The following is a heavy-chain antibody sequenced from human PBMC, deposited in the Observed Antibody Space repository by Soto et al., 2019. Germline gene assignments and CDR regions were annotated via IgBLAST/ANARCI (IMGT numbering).Heavy chain of an antibody. CDR2: MNPNSGNT. D-gene: IGHD3-9*01. J-gene: IGHJ6*02. CDR1: AYTFTSYD. Sequence: GASVKVSCKASAYTFTSYDINWVRQATGQGLEWMGWMNPNSGNTCYAQKFQGRVTMTRNTSIRTAYMELSSLRSEDTAVYYCARGLLYYDILTGYHGGYYYYGLDVWGQGTTVTVSS. V-gene: IGHV1-8*01. CDR3: ARGLLYYDILTGYHGGYYYYGLDV.